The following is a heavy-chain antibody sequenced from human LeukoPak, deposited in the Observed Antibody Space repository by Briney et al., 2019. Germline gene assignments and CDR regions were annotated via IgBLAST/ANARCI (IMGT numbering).Heavy chain of an antibody. V-gene: IGHV4-39*01. CDR1: GGSISSSSYY. CDR3: SLVSSGVIYYFDY. Sequence: EPLSLTCPVSGGSISSSSYYWGWIRQPPGKGLEWIGSIYYSGSTYYNPSLKSRVTISVDTSKNQFSLKLSSVTAADTAVYYCSLVSSGVIYYFDYWGQGTLVTVSS. CDR2: IYYSGST. J-gene: IGHJ4*02. D-gene: IGHD5-18*01.